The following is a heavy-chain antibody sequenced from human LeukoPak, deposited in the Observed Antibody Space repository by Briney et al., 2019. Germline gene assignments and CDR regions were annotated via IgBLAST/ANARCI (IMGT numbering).Heavy chain of an antibody. CDR1: GSTFTGNY. D-gene: IGHD2/OR15-2a*01. V-gene: IGHV1-2*06. CDR2: INPNSGGT. CDR3: AVLRTYYFDY. Sequence: GAWXKVSFKASGSTFTGNYMHWGRRAPGQGVEWRGRINPNSGGTKYSKKFEGRVTMTRDTSISTAYMELSRLRSDDTAVYYCAVLRTYYFDYWGQGTLVTVSS. J-gene: IGHJ4*02.